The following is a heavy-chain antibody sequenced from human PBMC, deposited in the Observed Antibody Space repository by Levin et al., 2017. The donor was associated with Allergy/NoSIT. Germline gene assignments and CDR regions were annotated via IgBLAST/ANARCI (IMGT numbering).Heavy chain of an antibody. CDR3: ARDRVVASSGTYYYYGMAV. CDR1: GASISSYH. J-gene: IGHJ6*02. CDR2: IYYSGST. V-gene: IGHV4-59*01. D-gene: IGHD2-15*01. Sequence: MPSETLSLTCIVSGASISSYHWSWIRQPPGKGLEWIGYIYYSGSTNYNPSLKSRVTMSVDTSRNQFSLTLNSVTAADTAVYYCARDRVVASSGTYYYYGMAVWGQGTTVTVSS.